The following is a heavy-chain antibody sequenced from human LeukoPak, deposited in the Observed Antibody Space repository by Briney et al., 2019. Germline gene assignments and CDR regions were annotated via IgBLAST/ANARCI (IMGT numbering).Heavy chain of an antibody. CDR2: FDPEDGET. D-gene: IGHD2-15*01. V-gene: IGHV1-24*01. CDR3: ATSGYCSGGSCLYFDY. Sequence: ASVKDSCKVSGYTLTELSMHWVRQAPGKGLEWMGGFDPEDGETIYAQKFQGRVTMTEDTSTDTAYMELSSLRSEDTAVYYCATSGYCSGGSCLYFDYWGQGTLVTVSS. CDR1: GYTLTELS. J-gene: IGHJ4*02.